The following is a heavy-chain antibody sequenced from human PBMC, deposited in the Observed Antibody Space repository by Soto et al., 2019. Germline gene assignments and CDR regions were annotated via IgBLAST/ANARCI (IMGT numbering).Heavy chain of an antibody. V-gene: IGHV3-23*01. CDR1: GFTFSTYA. Sequence: VGSLRLSCTASGFTFSTYAMTWVRQAPGKGLEWVSSISGSGGATYYADSVKGRFTISRDDSKNTLFLQMDSLRAEDMALYYCAKAGRPFYDLWSENRFDPWGQGTLVTVSS. CDR2: ISGSGGAT. D-gene: IGHD3-3*01. CDR3: AKAGRPFYDLWSENRFDP. J-gene: IGHJ5*02.